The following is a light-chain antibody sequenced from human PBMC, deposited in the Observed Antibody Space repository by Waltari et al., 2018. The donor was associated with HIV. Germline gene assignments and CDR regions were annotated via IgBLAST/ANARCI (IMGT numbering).Light chain of an antibody. CDR3: CSCPRSGIRYV. Sequence: QSALTQPASVSGSPGQSITIYCTGTSSNVGSDDLVSWYQQHPGEAPKLIIYEVTKRPSGVSNRFSGSKSGNTASLTISGLQAEDEADYYCCSCPRSGIRYVFGTGTKVTVL. J-gene: IGLJ1*01. CDR1: SSNVGSDDL. V-gene: IGLV2-23*02. CDR2: EVT.